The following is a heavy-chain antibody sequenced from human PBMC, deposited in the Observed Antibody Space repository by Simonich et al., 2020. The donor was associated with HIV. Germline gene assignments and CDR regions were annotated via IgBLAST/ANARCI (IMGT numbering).Heavy chain of an antibody. CDR1: GFTFSNYW. J-gene: IGHJ4*02. D-gene: IGHD3-3*01. CDR2: KKQDGSEK. V-gene: IGHV3-7*01. CDR3: ARAWSGVTTPSEY. Sequence: EVQLVESGGGLVQPGGSLRLSCAVSGFTFSNYWMSWVRQAPGKGVGWVANKKQDGSEKYYGDSVKGRFTIARDNSNNTLYLQMNSLRAEDTAVYYCARAWSGVTTPSEYWGQGTVVTVSS.